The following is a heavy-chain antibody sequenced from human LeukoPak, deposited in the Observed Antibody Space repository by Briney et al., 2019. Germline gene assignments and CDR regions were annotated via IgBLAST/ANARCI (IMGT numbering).Heavy chain of an antibody. Sequence: GGSLRLTCAASGFTVSSNYMSWVRQAPGKGLEWGSVIYSGGSTYYADSVKGRFTISRDNSKNALYLQMNSLRAEDTAVYYCARGVTTVTTGGDCFDYWGQGTLVTVSS. J-gene: IGHJ4*02. D-gene: IGHD4-17*01. CDR3: ARGVTTVTTGGDCFDY. CDR2: IYSGGST. CDR1: GFTVSSNY. V-gene: IGHV3-53*01.